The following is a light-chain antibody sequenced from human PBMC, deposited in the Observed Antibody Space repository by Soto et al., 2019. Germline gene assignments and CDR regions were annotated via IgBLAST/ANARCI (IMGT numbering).Light chain of an antibody. Sequence: DIQMTQSPSTLSASVGDRVPITCRASQSIRSWLAWYQQKPGKAPKLLIYKASSLQSGVPPRFSGSGSGTEFTLIISSLQPDDFGTYYCQQYYTYSGTFGQGTKVESK. CDR3: QQYYTYSGT. CDR2: KAS. V-gene: IGKV1-5*03. CDR1: QSIRSW. J-gene: IGKJ1*01.